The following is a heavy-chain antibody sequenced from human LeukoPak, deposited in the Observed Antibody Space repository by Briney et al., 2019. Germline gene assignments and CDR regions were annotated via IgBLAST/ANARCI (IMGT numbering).Heavy chain of an antibody. D-gene: IGHD5-12*01. CDR1: GGSISSSSYY. J-gene: IGHJ4*02. V-gene: IGHV4-39*07. Sequence: SETLSLTCTVSGGSISSSSYYWGWIRQPPGKGLEWIGSIYYSGSTYYNPSLKSRVTISVDTSKNQFSLKLSSVTAADTAVYYCARVGSWLRFRRRYYFDYWGQGTLVTVSS. CDR2: IYYSGST. CDR3: ARVGSWLRFRRRYYFDY.